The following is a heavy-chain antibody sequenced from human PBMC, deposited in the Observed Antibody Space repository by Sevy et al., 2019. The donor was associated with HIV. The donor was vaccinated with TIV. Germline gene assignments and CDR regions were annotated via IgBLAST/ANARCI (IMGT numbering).Heavy chain of an antibody. CDR2: ISGSGGST. Sequence: GGSLRLSCAASRFTFSKYAMSWVRQAPGKGLEWVSAISGSGGSTYYTDSVKGWFTISRDNSKNRLYLQMNSLRAEDTAVYYCAKDRSSYCTNGVCGRYYYYGMDVWGQGTTVTVSS. J-gene: IGHJ6*02. CDR3: AKDRSSYCTNGVCGRYYYYGMDV. CDR1: RFTFSKYA. D-gene: IGHD2-8*01. V-gene: IGHV3-23*01.